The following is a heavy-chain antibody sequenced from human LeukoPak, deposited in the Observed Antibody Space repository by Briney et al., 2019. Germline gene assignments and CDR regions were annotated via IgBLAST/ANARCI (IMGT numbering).Heavy chain of an antibody. V-gene: IGHV3-48*03. D-gene: IGHD6-19*01. CDR3: ARDKSWYSSGWYFDY. CDR1: GFTLSSYE. J-gene: IGHJ4*02. Sequence: GGSLRLSCAASGFTLSSYEMNWVRQARGRGLEGVSYISSSGHTIYYADSVKGRFTISRDNAKNSLYLQRNSLRAEDTAVYYCARDKSWYSSGWYFDYWAREPWSPSPQ. CDR2: ISSSGHTI.